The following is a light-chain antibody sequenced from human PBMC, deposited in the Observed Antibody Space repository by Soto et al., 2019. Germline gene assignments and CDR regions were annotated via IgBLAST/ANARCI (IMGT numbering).Light chain of an antibody. J-gene: IGKJ1*01. CDR2: KAS. CDR3: QQYNSYTWT. CDR1: QSISSW. Sequence: DIQMTQSPSTLSASVGDRVTITCRASQSISSWLAWYQHKPGKAPKLLIYKASSLESGVPSRFSGSGSGTEFPLTISSLQPDDFATYYCQQYNSYTWTFGQGTKVEIK. V-gene: IGKV1-5*03.